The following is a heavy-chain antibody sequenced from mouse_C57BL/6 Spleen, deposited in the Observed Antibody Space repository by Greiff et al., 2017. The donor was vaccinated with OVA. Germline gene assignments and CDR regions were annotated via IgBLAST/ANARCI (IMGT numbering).Heavy chain of an antibody. CDR2: IDPSDSYT. V-gene: IGHV1-59*01. CDR1: GYTFTSYW. Sequence: QVQLQQPGAELVRPGTSVKLSCKASGYTFTSYWMHWVKQRPGQGLEWIGVIDPSDSYTNYNQKFKGKATLTVDTSSSTAYMQLSSLTSEDSAVYYCARTYSHYFDYWGQGTTLTVSS. CDR3: ARTYSHYFDY. D-gene: IGHD2-10*01. J-gene: IGHJ2*01.